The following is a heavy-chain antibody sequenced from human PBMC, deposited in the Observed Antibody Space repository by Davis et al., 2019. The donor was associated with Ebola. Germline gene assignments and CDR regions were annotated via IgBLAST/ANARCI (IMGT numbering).Heavy chain of an antibody. D-gene: IGHD4-17*01. J-gene: IGHJ4*02. CDR2: ISYDGSNK. V-gene: IGHV3-30-3*01. CDR1: GFNFSSYA. Sequence: GESLKISCVASGFNFSSYAMHWVRQAPGKGLEWVAVISYDGSNKYYADSVKGRFTISRDNAKNSLYLQMNSLRAKDTAVYYCARVYGDSFDYWGQGTLVTVSS. CDR3: ARVYGDSFDY.